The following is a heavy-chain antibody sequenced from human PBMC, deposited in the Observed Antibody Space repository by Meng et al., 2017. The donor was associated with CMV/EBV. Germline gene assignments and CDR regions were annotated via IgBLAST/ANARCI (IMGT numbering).Heavy chain of an antibody. V-gene: IGHV1-2*02. CDR1: GYTFTGYY. Sequence: QVQVVHVGAEGKKPGASVKVSCKASGYTFTGYYMHWVRQAPGQGLEWMGWINPNSGGTNYAQKFQGRVTMTRDTSISTAYMELSRLRSDDTAVYYCARVQVRGEMATPAGYWGQGTLVTVSS. CDR3: ARVQVRGEMATPAGY. D-gene: IGHD5-24*01. J-gene: IGHJ4*02. CDR2: INPNSGGT.